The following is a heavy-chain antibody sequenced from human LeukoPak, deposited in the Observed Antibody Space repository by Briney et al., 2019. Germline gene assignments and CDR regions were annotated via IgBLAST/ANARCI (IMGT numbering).Heavy chain of an antibody. Sequence: GGSLRLSCAASGFALSMYWMHWVRQVPGKGLVWVSRIDTDVRKTDYADSVKGRFTISRDNAKNTLYLQMNSLRAEDTAVYYCGNHDYSDYYGGQGTLVTVSA. D-gene: IGHD4-11*01. J-gene: IGHJ4*02. CDR3: GNHDYSDYY. CDR1: GFALSMYW. CDR2: IDTDVRKT. V-gene: IGHV3-74*01.